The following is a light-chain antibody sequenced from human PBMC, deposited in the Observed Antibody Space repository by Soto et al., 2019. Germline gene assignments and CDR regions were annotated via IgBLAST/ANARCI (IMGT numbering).Light chain of an antibody. CDR2: EVS. V-gene: IGLV2-14*01. CDR1: TNEIGNYNY. Sequence: QSVHCPPASVSCSPGRSITICLTRTTNEIGNYNYVSWYQQHPGTAPKLMIYEVSNRPSGVSNRFSGSKSGNTASLTIAGLQAEDEADYYCSSYTSGSNLYVFGTGTKVAVL. CDR3: SSYTSGSNLYV. J-gene: IGLJ1*01.